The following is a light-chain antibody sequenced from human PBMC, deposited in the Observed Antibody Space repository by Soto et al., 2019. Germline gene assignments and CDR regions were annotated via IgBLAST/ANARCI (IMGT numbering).Light chain of an antibody. V-gene: IGLV2-8*01. CDR3: SSYGGSNNLV. J-gene: IGLJ2*01. CDR1: SSDVGGYKD. Sequence: QSALTQPPSASGSPGQSVTISCTGTSSDVGGYKDVSWYQQHPGKAPKLMIYEVTKRPSGVPDRFSGSKSGNTASLTVSGRQAEDEADYYCSSYGGSNNLVFGGGTKLTVL. CDR2: EVT.